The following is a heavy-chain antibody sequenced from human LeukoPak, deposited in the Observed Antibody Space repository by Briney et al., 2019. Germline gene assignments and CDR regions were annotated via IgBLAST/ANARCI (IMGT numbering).Heavy chain of an antibody. CDR1: GYTFIGYY. V-gene: IGHV1-2*06. Sequence: ASVKVSCKSFGYTFIGYYMHWVRQAPGQGLEWMGRINPKTGATNYAQNFQGRVTMTRDTSISTAYMDLSRLRSDDTAVYYCARDNNYYLDYRGQGTLVTVSS. J-gene: IGHJ4*02. CDR2: INPKTGAT. CDR3: ARDNNYYLDY. D-gene: IGHD1-1*01.